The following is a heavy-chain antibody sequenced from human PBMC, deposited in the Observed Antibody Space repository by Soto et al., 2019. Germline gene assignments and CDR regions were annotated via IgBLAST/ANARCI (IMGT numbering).Heavy chain of an antibody. V-gene: IGHV3-11*06. CDR2: ISSSSSYT. D-gene: IGHD1-7*01. J-gene: IGHJ5*02. CDR3: ARDFTGTTGYNWFDP. Sequence: VGSLRLSCAASGFTFSDYYMSWIRQAPGKGLEWVSYISSSSSYTNYADYVKGRFTISRDNAKNLLFLQMNSLRAEDTAVYYCARDFTGTTGYNWFDPWGQGTLVTVSS. CDR1: GFTFSDYY.